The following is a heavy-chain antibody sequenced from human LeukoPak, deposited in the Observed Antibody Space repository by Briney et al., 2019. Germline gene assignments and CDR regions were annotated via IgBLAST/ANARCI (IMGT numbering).Heavy chain of an antibody. J-gene: IGHJ5*02. V-gene: IGHV3-74*01. CDR2: INSDGSST. Sequence: PGGSLRLSCAASGFIFSSNRMHWVGQPPGKGGGGVSRINSDGSSTIHPHSVHAPFTISTSNAKNTLYLQMNSLRAEDTAVYYCARETTVTRWFDPWGQGTLVTVSS. CDR3: ARETTVTRWFDP. CDR1: GFIFSSNR. D-gene: IGHD4-17*01.